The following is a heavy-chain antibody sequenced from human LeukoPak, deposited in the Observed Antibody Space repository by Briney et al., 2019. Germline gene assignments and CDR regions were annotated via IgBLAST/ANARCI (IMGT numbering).Heavy chain of an antibody. Sequence: PGGSLRLSCAASGFTFSSYAMSWVRQAPGKGLEWVSTISGSGGSTYYADSVKGRFTISRDNSKNTLYLQMNGLRAEDTAVYYCAKGYCSSTSCPRVGSSFDYWGQGTLVTVSS. V-gene: IGHV3-23*01. J-gene: IGHJ4*02. CDR1: GFTFSSYA. CDR3: AKGYCSSTSCPRVGSSFDY. CDR2: ISGSGGST. D-gene: IGHD2-2*01.